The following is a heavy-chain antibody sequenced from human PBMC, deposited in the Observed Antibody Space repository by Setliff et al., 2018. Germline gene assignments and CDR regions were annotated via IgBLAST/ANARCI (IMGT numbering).Heavy chain of an antibody. Sequence: PSETLSLTCTVSGGSISSRSYYWGWIRQPPGKGLEWIGSIYYSGSTYYNPSLKSRVTISVDTSKNQFSLKLTSVTAADTAIYYCARGDRWGYSYGPYYYGMDVWGQGTTVTVSS. J-gene: IGHJ6*02. V-gene: IGHV4-39*07. D-gene: IGHD5-18*01. CDR1: GGSISSRSYY. CDR3: ARGDRWGYSYGPYYYGMDV. CDR2: IYYSGST.